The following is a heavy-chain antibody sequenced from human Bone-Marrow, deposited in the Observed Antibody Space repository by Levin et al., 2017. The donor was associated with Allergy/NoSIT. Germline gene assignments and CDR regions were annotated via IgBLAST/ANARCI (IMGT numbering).Heavy chain of an antibody. CDR3: VRDPETSPWSWFDY. D-gene: IGHD2-8*02. CDR2: VSYSGTT. J-gene: IGHJ4*02. V-gene: IGHV4-31*03. CDR1: GDSIDRGEHY. Sequence: SETLSLTCTVSGDSIDRGEHYWSWIRQRPGKGLEWIGFVSYSGTTNHIPSLSGRVSLSVDTSKNQFFLSLYSVTAADTAVYYCVRDPETSPWSWFDYWGQGTQVTVSS.